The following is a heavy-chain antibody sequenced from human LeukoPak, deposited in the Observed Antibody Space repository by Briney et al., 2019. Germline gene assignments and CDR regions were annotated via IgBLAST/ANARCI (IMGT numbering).Heavy chain of an antibody. D-gene: IGHD1-26*01. CDR1: EFTFRNAW. CDR3: TTGESMVGSTIHIRWAD. Sequence: GGSLRLPCAASEFTFRNAWMTWVGQAPGKGRDWVGRIKSKTAGATIDYAAPVKGRFTISRDDSKNTLYLQMNSLKPEDTAVYYCTTGESMVGSTIHIRWADWGEGTLVTVSS. V-gene: IGHV3-15*01. J-gene: IGHJ4*02. CDR2: IKSKTAGATI.